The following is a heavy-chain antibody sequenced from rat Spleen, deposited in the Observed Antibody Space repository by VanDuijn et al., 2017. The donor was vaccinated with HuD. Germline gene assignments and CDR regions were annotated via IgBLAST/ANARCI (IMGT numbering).Heavy chain of an antibody. V-gene: IGHV5S13*01. D-gene: IGHD1-4*01. J-gene: IGHJ2*01. CDR3: AKDGGITTRVSGYFDY. Sequence: EVQLVESGGGLVQPGRSLKLSCAASGFTYSNYVMAWVRQAPTKGLEWVASISTGGGNTYYRDSVKGRFTISRDNAKNTLYLQMDSLRSEDTATYYCAKDGGITTRVSGYFDYWGQGVMVTVSS. CDR1: GFTYSNYV. CDR2: ISTGGGNT.